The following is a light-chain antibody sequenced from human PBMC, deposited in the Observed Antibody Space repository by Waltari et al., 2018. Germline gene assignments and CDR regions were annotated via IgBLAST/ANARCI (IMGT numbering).Light chain of an antibody. CDR3: QQYYSIPYT. CDR2: WAS. V-gene: IGKV4-1*01. J-gene: IGKJ2*01. CDR1: PSVLYSSNNKNY. Sequence: DIVMTQSPDSLAVSLGERATINCKASPSVLYSSNNKNYLAWYQQKPGQPPKLLIYWASTRESGVPDRFGGSGSGTDFTLTISSLQAEDVAVYYCQQYYSIPYTFGQGTKLEIK.